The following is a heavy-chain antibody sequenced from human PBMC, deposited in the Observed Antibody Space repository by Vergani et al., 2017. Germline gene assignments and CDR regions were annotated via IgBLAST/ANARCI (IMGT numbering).Heavy chain of an antibody. CDR1: GGSISSYY. CDR3: ARVRSTTIFGVVINHYFDY. J-gene: IGHJ4*02. CDR2: IYYSGST. D-gene: IGHD3-3*01. Sequence: QVQLQQWGPGLVKPSETLSLTCTVSGGSISSYYWSWIRQPPGKGLEWIGYIYYSGSTNYNPSLKSRVTISVDTSKNQFSLKLSSVTAADTAVYYCARVRSTTIFGVVINHYFDYWGQGTLVTVSS. V-gene: IGHV4-59*01.